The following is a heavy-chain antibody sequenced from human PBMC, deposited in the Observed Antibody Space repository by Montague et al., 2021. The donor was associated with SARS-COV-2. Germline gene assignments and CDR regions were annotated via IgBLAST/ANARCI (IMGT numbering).Heavy chain of an antibody. D-gene: IGHD3-9*01. V-gene: IGHV4-34*01. CDR2: INTSGST. CDR1: GGSFSGYH. J-gene: IGHJ4*02. Sequence: SETLSLTCAVYGGSFSGYHWTWIRQSPGKGLEWIGEINTSGSTNYNPSLKSRITISGDTSKSQFPLKLSSVTAADTGVYYCARWDPQTLTLTGLRGKSASDYWGQGTLVTVSS. CDR3: ARWDPQTLTLTGLRGKSASDY.